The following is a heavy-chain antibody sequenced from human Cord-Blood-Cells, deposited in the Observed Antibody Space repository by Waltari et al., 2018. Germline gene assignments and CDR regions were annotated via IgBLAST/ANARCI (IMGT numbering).Heavy chain of an antibody. CDR1: GGSFGGSY. D-gene: IGHD3-9*01. CDR3: ARRDYDILTGYDY. Sequence: QVQLQQWGAGLWKPSETLSLTCAVYGGSFGGSYWSWIRQPPGKGLEWIGEINHSGSTNYNPSLKSRVTISVDTSKNQFSLKLSSVTAADTAVYYCARRDYDILTGYDYWGQGTLVTVSS. CDR2: INHSGST. V-gene: IGHV4-34*01. J-gene: IGHJ4*02.